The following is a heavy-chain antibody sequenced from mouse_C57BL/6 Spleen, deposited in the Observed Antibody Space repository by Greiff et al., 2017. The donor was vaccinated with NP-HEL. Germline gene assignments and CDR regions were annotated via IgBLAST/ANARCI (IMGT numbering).Heavy chain of an antibody. CDR1: GFSLTSYG. V-gene: IGHV2-3*01. D-gene: IGHD2-4*01. Sequence: VMLVKSGPGLVAPSQSLSITCTASGFSLTSYGVSWVRQPPGKGLEWLGVIWGGGSTNYHSALISRLGTSKDNSKSQVILKLNSLQTDDTATYCCAKLRGYYDLFAYWGQGTLVTVSA. J-gene: IGHJ3*01. CDR3: AKLRGYYDLFAY. CDR2: IWGGGST.